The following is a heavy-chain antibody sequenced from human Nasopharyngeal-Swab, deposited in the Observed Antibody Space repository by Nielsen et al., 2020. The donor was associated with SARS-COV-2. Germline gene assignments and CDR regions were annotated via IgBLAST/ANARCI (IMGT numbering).Heavy chain of an antibody. V-gene: IGHV3-23*01. CDR1: GFTFSSYA. CDR2: VIGSGGST. CDR3: AKGGDLYSGSYNY. J-gene: IGHJ4*02. D-gene: IGHD1-26*01. Sequence: GGSLRLSCAASGFTFSSYAMSWFRQAPGKGLEWVSTVIGSGGSTYYADSVKGRFTISRDNSKNTLYLQMNSLRAEDTAVYYCAKGGDLYSGSYNYWGQGTLVTVSS.